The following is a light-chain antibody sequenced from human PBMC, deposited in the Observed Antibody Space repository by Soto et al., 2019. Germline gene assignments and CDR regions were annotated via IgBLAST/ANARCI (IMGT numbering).Light chain of an antibody. V-gene: IGKV3-11*01. J-gene: IGKJ4*01. Sequence: ETVLTQSPARLSLSPGERATLSCRAGQSVSDYLAWYQQKPGQPPRLLFFDASNRVTGVPARFSAGGSGTDFTLIISRLEPEDFAVYYCQQYGVSPTFGGGTKVEIK. CDR3: QQYGVSPT. CDR2: DAS. CDR1: QSVSDY.